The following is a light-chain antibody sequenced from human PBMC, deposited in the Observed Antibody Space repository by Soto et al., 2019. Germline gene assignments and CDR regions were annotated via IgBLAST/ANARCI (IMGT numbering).Light chain of an antibody. CDR2: KAS. CDR1: QSISSW. V-gene: IGKV1-5*03. Sequence: MTQSPLSLPVTPGEPASITCRASQSISSWLAWYQQKPGKAPKLLIYKASGLESGVPSRFSGSGSGTDFTLTISSLQPDDFATYYCQQANIFPLTFGGGTKVDIK. CDR3: QQANIFPLT. J-gene: IGKJ4*01.